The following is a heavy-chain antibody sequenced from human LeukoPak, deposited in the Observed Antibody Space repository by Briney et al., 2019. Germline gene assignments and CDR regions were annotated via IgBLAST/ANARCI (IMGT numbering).Heavy chain of an antibody. J-gene: IGHJ4*02. D-gene: IGHD4-23*01. V-gene: IGHV4-30-2*01. CDR3: ARPGLPRVVTPFDY. CDR1: GGSISSGGYY. Sequence: PSQTLSLTCTVSGGSISSGGYYWSWIRQPPGKGLEGIGYIYHSGSTYYNPSLKSRVTISVDRSKNQFSLKLSSVTAADTAVYYCARPGLPRVVTPFDYWGQGTLVTVSS. CDR2: IYHSGST.